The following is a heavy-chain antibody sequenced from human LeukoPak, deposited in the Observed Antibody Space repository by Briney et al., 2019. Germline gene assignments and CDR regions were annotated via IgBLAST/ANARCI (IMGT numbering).Heavy chain of an antibody. V-gene: IGHV5-10-1*01. CDR2: IDPSDSYT. CDR1: EYSFTNYW. CDR3: ARKQSGVAVTREINWFDP. Sequence: GESLNFSYKGSEYSFTNYWISWVRQLPGKGLEWMGRIDPSDSYTNYNQSFQGHVTIAADKSISTAYLQWSSLKASDTAMYYCARKQSGVAVTREINWFDPGGQGTRVTVSS. D-gene: IGHD6-19*01. J-gene: IGHJ5*02.